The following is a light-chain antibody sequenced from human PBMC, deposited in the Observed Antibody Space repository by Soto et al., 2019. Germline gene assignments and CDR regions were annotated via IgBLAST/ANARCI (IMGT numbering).Light chain of an antibody. CDR3: MQSTQLPPT. Sequence: DVVMTQTPISLSVAPGQPASISCKSSQSLLHITGETFLFWYLQKPGQSPQLLIYEVSTRVSGVPDRFSGSGSGTDFTLEIIRVETDDVGIYYCMQSTQLPPTFGQGTRLGIE. CDR2: EVS. J-gene: IGKJ5*01. CDR1: QSLLHITGETF. V-gene: IGKV2D-29*02.